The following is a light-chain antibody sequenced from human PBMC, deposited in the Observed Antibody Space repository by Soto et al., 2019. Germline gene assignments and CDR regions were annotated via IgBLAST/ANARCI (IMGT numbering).Light chain of an antibody. CDR2: DAS. J-gene: IGKJ4*01. CDR3: QQRGNWPSLT. V-gene: IGKV3-11*01. CDR1: QSISSQ. Sequence: EIVLTQSPATLSLSPGERATLSCRASQSISSQLAWYQQKPGQAPRLLIYDASNRATGIPARFRGSGSGTDFTLPIAGLEPEDFAVYYCQQRGNWPSLTFGGGTKVEIK.